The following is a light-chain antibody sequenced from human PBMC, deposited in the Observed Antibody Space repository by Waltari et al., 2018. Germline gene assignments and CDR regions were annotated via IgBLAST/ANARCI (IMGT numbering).Light chain of an antibody. Sequence: DIVMTQSPDSLSVSLGERATINCKSSQNVLYSSNNRNYLAWYQVKPGLPPKVLIYWASMRENGVPDRFSGSGSGTDFTLTINSLQAEDMAVYYCQQYYSSPWTFGQGTKVEIK. CDR1: QNVLYSSNNRNY. CDR2: WAS. V-gene: IGKV4-1*01. J-gene: IGKJ1*01. CDR3: QQYYSSPWT.